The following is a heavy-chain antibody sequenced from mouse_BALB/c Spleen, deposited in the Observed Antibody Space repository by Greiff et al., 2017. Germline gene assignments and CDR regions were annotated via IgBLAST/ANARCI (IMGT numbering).Heavy chain of an antibody. CDR3: ARGGYYYGSSGYFDY. D-gene: IGHD1-1*01. Sequence: EVQVVESGGGLVQPGGSRKLSCAASGFTFSSFGMHWVRQAPEKGLEWVAYISSGSSTIYYADTVKGRFTISRDNPKNTLFLQMTSLRSEDTAMYYCARGGYYYGSSGYFDYWGQGTTLTVSS. V-gene: IGHV5-17*02. CDR2: ISSGSSTI. CDR1: GFTFSSFG. J-gene: IGHJ2*01.